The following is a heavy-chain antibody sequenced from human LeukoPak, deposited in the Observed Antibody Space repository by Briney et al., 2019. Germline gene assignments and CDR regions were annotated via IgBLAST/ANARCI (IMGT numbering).Heavy chain of an antibody. D-gene: IGHD6-13*01. CDR2: ISSNGGST. V-gene: IGHV3-64*01. J-gene: IGHJ4*02. CDR3: ARATGYSRPVDY. CDR1: GSTFSSYA. Sequence: PGGSLRLSCAASGSTFSSYAMHWVRQAPGKGLEYVSAISSNGGSTYYANSVKGRFTISRDNSKNTLYLQMGSLRAEDMAVYYCARATGYSRPVDYWGQGTLVTVSS.